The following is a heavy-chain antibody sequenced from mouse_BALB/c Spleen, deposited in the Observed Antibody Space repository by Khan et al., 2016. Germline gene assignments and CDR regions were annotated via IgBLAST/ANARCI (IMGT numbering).Heavy chain of an antibody. V-gene: IGHV14-3*02. CDR2: IDPANGTS. CDR1: GFNIKDTY. D-gene: IGHD1-1*01. Sequence: VQLQQSGAELVKPGASVKLSCTVSGFNIKDTYMYWVKQRPEQGLEWIGRIDPANGTSKYDPKFQGKATITADTSSNTAYLQLSSLTSEDTADYYCARDDYGSRWYFDVWGAWTTVTVSS. CDR3: ARDDYGSRWYFDV. J-gene: IGHJ1*01.